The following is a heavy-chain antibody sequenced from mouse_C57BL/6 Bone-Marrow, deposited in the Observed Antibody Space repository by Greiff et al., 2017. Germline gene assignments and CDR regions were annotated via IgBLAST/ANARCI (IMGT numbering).Heavy chain of an antibody. D-gene: IGHD2-1*01. Sequence: QVQLQQPGAELVKPGASVKLSCKASGYTFTSYWMHWVKQRPGQGLEWIGMIHPNSGSTNYNEKFKSKATLTVDKPSSTAYMQLSSLTSEDSAVYYWARGGIYYGNYFFAYWGQGTLVTVSA. CDR2: IHPNSGST. CDR3: ARGGIYYGNYFFAY. CDR1: GYTFTSYW. J-gene: IGHJ3*01. V-gene: IGHV1-64*01.